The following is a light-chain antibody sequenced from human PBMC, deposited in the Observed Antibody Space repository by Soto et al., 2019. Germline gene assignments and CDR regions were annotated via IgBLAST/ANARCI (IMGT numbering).Light chain of an antibody. J-gene: IGKJ5*01. V-gene: IGKV3-20*01. CDR2: GAS. CDR3: XXXGSSPPIT. Sequence: EIVLTQSPGTLSLSPGERATLSCRASHSVSSSYLAWYQQKPGQAPRLLIYGASSRATGIPDRFSGSGSRTDXXXXXXXXEPEXFAXXXXXXXGSSPPITFGQGTRLEIK. CDR1: HSVSSSY.